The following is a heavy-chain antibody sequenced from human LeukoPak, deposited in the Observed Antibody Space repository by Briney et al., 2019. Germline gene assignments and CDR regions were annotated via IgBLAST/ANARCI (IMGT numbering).Heavy chain of an antibody. CDR3: AKEDITLVRGVFY. CDR1: GFTFSSYA. Sequence: GGSLRLSCAASGFTFSSYAMSWVRQTPGKGLEWGSTISGGGGSTFYADSVKGRVAISRDNFKNTLSLQMNSLRAEDTAVYYCAKEDITLVRGVFYWGQGTLVTVSS. J-gene: IGHJ4*02. CDR2: ISGGGGST. V-gene: IGHV3-23*01. D-gene: IGHD3-10*01.